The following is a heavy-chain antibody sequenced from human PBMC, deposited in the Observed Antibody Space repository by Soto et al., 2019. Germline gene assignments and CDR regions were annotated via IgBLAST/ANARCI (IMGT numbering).Heavy chain of an antibody. CDR2: IRGSGGST. Sequence: EVQLLESGGGLVQPGGSLRLSCAASGFSFSNYAMTWVRQAPGKGLEWVSTIRGSGGSTYYADSVKGRFTISRDNSKNTLYLQMNSLRVEATAVYYCAKERFEGGSNGLDVWGQGTTVTVSS. CDR1: GFSFSNYA. J-gene: IGHJ6*02. D-gene: IGHD3-9*01. V-gene: IGHV3-23*01. CDR3: AKERFEGGSNGLDV.